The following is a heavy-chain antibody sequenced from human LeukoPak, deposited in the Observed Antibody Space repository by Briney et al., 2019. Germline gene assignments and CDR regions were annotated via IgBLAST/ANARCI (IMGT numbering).Heavy chain of an antibody. CDR3: AKGTGMMWFDP. V-gene: IGHV3-30*04. CDR2: ISYDGSNK. J-gene: IGHJ5*02. CDR1: GFTFSSYA. D-gene: IGHD3-16*01. Sequence: PGGSLRLSCAASGFTFSSYAMHWVRQAPGKGLEWVAVISYDGSNKKYADSVKGRFTISRDNAKNSLYLQMNSLRAEDTAVYYCAKGTGMMWFDPWGQGTLVTVSS.